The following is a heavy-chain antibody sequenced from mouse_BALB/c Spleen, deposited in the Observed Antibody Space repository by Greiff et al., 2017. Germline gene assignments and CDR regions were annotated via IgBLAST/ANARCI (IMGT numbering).Heavy chain of an antibody. V-gene: IGHV5-4*02. J-gene: IGHJ3*01. CDR2: ISDGGSYT. CDR1: GFTFSDYY. CDR3: ARDDGSSRFAY. Sequence: EVQLQQSGGGLVKPGGSLKLSCAASGFTFSDYYMYWVRQTPEKRLEWVATISDGGSYTYYPDSVKGRFTISRDNAKNNLYLQMSSLKSEDTAMYYCARDDGSSRFAYWGQGTLVTVSA. D-gene: IGHD1-1*01.